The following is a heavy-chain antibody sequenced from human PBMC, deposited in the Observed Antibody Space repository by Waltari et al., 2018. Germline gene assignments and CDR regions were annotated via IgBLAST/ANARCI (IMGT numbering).Heavy chain of an antibody. CDR2: IGPDGSDK. CDR1: GFTISRFW. CDR3: VGWNDPINS. Sequence: EAQLVQSGGGLVQPGASLTLPCSASGFTISRFWMTWIRPAPGQGLQWVAHIGPDGSDKYYVDSVKGRFTISRDNAENSLLLQMSSLRVEDTALYYCVGWNDPINSWGQGTLVAVSS. D-gene: IGHD1-1*01. J-gene: IGHJ4*02. V-gene: IGHV3-7*01.